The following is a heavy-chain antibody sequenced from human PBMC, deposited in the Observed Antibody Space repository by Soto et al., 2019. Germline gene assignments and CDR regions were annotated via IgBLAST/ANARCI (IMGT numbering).Heavy chain of an antibody. CDR3: ARQGPTVAAVAYY. CDR1: GDSISGSSYY. D-gene: IGHD6-13*01. J-gene: IGHJ4*02. Sequence: QLQLQESGPGLVKPSETLSLTCTVSGDSISGSSYYWGWIRQPPGKGLEWIGTIYYSGSAYYNPSLKSRVTISVDTSKNQFSLRLSSVTAADTAVYYCARQGPTVAAVAYYWGQGTLVTVSS. CDR2: IYYSGSA. V-gene: IGHV4-39*01.